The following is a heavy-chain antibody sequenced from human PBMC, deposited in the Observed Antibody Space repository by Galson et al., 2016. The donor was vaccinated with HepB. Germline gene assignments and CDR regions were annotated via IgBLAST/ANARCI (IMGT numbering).Heavy chain of an antibody. CDR3: ARARSAVTAYLDY. CDR2: IHDGGNT. D-gene: IGHD2-21*02. J-gene: IGHJ4*02. CDR1: GGSISSGGNY. V-gene: IGHV4-31*03. Sequence: TLSLTCTVSGGSISSGGNYWTWIRQHPGKGLEWIGYIHDGGNTYYSPSLKSRVIISVDTSKKQISPKVRSVTAADSAVYYCARARSAVTAYLDYWGQGTLVTVSS.